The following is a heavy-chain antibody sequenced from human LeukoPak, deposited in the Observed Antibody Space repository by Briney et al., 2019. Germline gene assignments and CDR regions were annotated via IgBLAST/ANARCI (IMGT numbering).Heavy chain of an antibody. CDR3: ARLSVFGALLDY. CDR2: IIPIFGTA. D-gene: IGHD3-3*01. Sequence: HGASVKVPCKASGGTFSSYAISWVRQAPGQGLEWMGGIIPIFGTANYAQKFQGRVTITADESTSTAYMELRSLRSDDTAVYYCARLSVFGALLDYWGQGTLVTVSS. CDR1: GGTFSSYA. J-gene: IGHJ4*02. V-gene: IGHV1-69*13.